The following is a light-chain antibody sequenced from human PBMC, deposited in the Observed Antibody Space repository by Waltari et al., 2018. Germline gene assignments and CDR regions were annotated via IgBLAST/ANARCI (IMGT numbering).Light chain of an antibody. CDR2: GAS. CDR3: QQYNSWPPRYT. Sequence: DIQMTQSPPSLSASVGDTITITCRASQDAGTYVNWYQQRPAKAPKLLMYGASSLQRGVPSRFSGGGSGTEFTLTISSLQSEDFAVYYCQQYNSWPPRYTFGQGTNLESK. J-gene: IGKJ2*01. CDR1: QDAGTY. V-gene: IGKV1-33*01.